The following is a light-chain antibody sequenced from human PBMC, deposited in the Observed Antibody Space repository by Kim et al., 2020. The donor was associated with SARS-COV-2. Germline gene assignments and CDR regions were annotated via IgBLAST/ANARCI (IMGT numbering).Light chain of an antibody. J-gene: IGKJ1*01. Sequence: DIQMTQSPSTLSASVGDRVTITCRASQSISSWLAWYQQKPGKAPKLLLYKASSLESGVPSRFSGSGSGTEFTLTFSSLQPDDFATYDCQQYDRVLVTLGQGTKVDI. CDR3: QQYDRVLVT. CDR2: KAS. V-gene: IGKV1-5*03. CDR1: QSISSW.